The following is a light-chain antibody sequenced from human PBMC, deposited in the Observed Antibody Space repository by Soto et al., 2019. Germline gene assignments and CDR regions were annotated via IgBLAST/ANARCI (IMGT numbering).Light chain of an antibody. CDR2: GAS. V-gene: IGKV3-20*01. Sequence: EIVLTQSPGTLSLSPGERATLSCRASQSVSSSYLAWYQQKPGQAPRLLIYGASSRATGIPDRFSGSGSGTDFTLTIISLEAEDFAVYYCQQYGSSTGYTFGQGTKLEIK. CDR3: QQYGSSTGYT. CDR1: QSVSSSY. J-gene: IGKJ2*01.